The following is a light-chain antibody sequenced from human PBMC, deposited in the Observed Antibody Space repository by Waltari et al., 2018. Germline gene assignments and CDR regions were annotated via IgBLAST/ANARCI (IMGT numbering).Light chain of an antibody. CDR3: MQGIDLPRT. CDR2: EVS. V-gene: IGKV2-29*02. J-gene: IGKJ1*01. CDR1: QSLLHSDGKTY. Sequence: DIVMTQSPLSLSVTPGEPASISCKSRQSLLHSDGKTYLHWYLQKPGQSPQLLISEVSSRFSGVPDWFGGSGSGTDFTLKISRVEAEDVGVYYCMQGIDLPRTFGQGTKVEIK.